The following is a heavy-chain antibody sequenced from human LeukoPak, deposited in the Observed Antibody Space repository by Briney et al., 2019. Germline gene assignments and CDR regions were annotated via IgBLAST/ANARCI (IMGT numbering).Heavy chain of an antibody. J-gene: IGHJ4*02. V-gene: IGHV4-59*01. CDR2: IYYGGST. CDR3: AGGRRDGYNLRNFDY. D-gene: IGHD5-24*01. CDR1: GGSISSYY. Sequence: SETLSLTCTVSGGSISSYYWSWIRQPPGKGLEWIGYIYYGGSTNYNPSLKSRVTISVDTSKNQFSLKLSSVTAADTAVYYCAGGRRDGYNLRNFDYWGQGTLVTVSS.